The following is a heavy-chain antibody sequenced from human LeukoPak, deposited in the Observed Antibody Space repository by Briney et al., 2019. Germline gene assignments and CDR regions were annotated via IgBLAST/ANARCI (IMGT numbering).Heavy chain of an antibody. Sequence: SETLSLTCTVSGGSISSGSYYWSWIRQPAGKGLEWIGRIYTSGSTNYNPSLKSRVTISVDTSKNQFSLKLSSVTAADTAVYYCARMGRGDWNYLFDYWGQGTLVTVSS. V-gene: IGHV4-61*02. J-gene: IGHJ4*02. CDR1: GGSISSGSYY. CDR3: ARMGRGDWNYLFDY. CDR2: IYTSGST. D-gene: IGHD1-7*01.